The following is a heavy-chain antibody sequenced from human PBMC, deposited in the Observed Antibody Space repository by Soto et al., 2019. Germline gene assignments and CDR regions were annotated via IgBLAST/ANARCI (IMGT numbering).Heavy chain of an antibody. CDR1: GFTFSSYA. V-gene: IGHV3-23*01. CDR2: ISGSGGST. J-gene: IGHJ3*02. Sequence: EVQLLESGGGLVQPGGSLRLSCAASGFTFSSYAMSWVRQAPGKGLEWVSAISGSGGSTYYADSVKGRFTISRDNSKNTLYLQMNSLRAEDTAVYYCAKDLAVRSYADDAFDIWGQGTMVTVSS. CDR3: AKDLAVRSYADDAFDI. D-gene: IGHD1-26*01.